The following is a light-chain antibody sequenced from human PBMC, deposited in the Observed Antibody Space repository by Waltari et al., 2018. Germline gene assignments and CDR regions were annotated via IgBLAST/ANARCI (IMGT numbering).Light chain of an antibody. V-gene: IGLV3-19*01. CDR2: GKE. Sequence: SSELTQGPDVSVALGQTVKITCQGDSLRTSYASWYQVKPGQAPVLVLFGKEKRPSGSPDRISGYSAGTTSSVTSTGAQAEDEADYYCHSRKGSDNQVVFGGGTKLTVL. J-gene: IGLJ3*02. CDR3: HSRKGSDNQVV. CDR1: SLRTSY.